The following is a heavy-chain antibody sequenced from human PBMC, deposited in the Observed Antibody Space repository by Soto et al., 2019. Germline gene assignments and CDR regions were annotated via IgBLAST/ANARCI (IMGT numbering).Heavy chain of an antibody. V-gene: IGHV3-23*01. CDR2: ITGNGDTT. J-gene: IGHJ4*02. Sequence: EVQVLQSGGGLVPPGGSLRLSCAGSGFTFINTGMSWVRQAPGQGLEWGSAITGNGDTTYYADSVKGRYTMPRDNFKSSLYLQMDSLSAVDTAVYFCAKRDGDFEYLGQGTLVTASS. CDR1: GFTFINTG. CDR3: AKRDGDFEY.